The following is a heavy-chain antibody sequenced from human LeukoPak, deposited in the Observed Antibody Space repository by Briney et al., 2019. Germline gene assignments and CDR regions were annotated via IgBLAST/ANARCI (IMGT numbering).Heavy chain of an antibody. D-gene: IGHD4-17*01. CDR1: GFSFSRYA. V-gene: IGHV3-7*01. J-gene: IGHJ5*01. CDR2: IKEDGSDK. CDR3: ARLKDAVTIFDC. Sequence: TGGSLRLSCAASGFSFSRYAMIWVRQAPGKGLEWVASIKEDGSDKYYVDSVKGRFTISRDNTKNSLYVQMSSLRAEDTAVYYCARLKDAVTIFDCWGQGILVTVSS.